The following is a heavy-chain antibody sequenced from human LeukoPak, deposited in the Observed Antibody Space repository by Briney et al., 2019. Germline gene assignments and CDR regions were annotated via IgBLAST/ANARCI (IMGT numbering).Heavy chain of an antibody. CDR1: GFTFSSYV. V-gene: IGHV3-23*01. D-gene: IGHD2-2*02. CDR2: ISGSGGST. CDR3: AKGKWDIVVVPAAIADY. Sequence: GGSLRLSCAASGFTFSSYVMSWVRQAPGKGLEWVSAISGSGGSTYYADSVKGRFTISRDNSKNTLYLQMNSLRAEDTAVYYCAKGKWDIVVVPAAIADYWGQGTLVTVSS. J-gene: IGHJ4*02.